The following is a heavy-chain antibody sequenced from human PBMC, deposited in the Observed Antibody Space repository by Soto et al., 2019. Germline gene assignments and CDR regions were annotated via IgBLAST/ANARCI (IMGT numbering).Heavy chain of an antibody. D-gene: IGHD3-22*01. CDR2: IKSKTDGGTT. J-gene: IGHJ4*02. CDR3: TTRRYDRRMYYFDY. V-gene: IGHV3-15*07. CDR1: GFTFSNAW. Sequence: VQLVESGGGLVKPGGSLRLSCAASGFTFSNAWMNWVRQAPGKGLEWVGRIKSKTDGGTTDYAAPVKGRFTISRDDSKNTLYLQMNILKTEDTAVYYCTTRRYDRRMYYFDYWGQGTLVTVSS.